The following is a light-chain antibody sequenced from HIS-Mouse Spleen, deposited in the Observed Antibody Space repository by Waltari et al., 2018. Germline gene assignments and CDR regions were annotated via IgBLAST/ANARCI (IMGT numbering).Light chain of an antibody. V-gene: IGLV1-47*01. CDR3: AAWDDSLSGPRA. CDR2: RNN. Sequence: QSVLTQPPSASGTPGQRVTISCSGSSSNIGSNYVYWSQQLPGTAPNLLIYRNNQRPSRVPDRFCGYKSGTSASLAISGLRSEDESDYYCAAWDDSLSGPRAFGGGTKLTIL. CDR1: SSNIGSNY. J-gene: IGLJ2*01.